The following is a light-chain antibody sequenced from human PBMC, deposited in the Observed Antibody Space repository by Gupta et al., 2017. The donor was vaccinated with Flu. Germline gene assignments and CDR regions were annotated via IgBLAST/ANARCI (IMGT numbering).Light chain of an antibody. CDR2: QDS. CDR1: KLGDKY. J-gene: IGLJ2*01. Sequence: SYELSHPPQVHVPPGQTASITTSRDKLGDKYACWYQQKQGQSPVLVIYQDSKRTSGIPERFSGSNSGNTATLTISGTQAMDAADYYCQAWDSSTGGVFGGGTKLTVL. V-gene: IGLV3-1*01. CDR3: QAWDSSTGGV.